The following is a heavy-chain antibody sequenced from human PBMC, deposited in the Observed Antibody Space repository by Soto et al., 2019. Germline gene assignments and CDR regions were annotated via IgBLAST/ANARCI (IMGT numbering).Heavy chain of an antibody. CDR3: AKGGGPYSSGWYFDY. CDR2: ISGSGGST. D-gene: IGHD6-19*01. CDR1: GFTFSSYA. Sequence: EVQLLESGGGLVQPGGSLRLSCAASGFTFSSYAMSWVRQAPGKGLEWVSAISGSGGSTYYADSVKGRFTISRDNSKNTLYLQMNSRRAEDTAVYYCAKGGGPYSSGWYFDYWGQGTLVTVPS. V-gene: IGHV3-23*01. J-gene: IGHJ4*02.